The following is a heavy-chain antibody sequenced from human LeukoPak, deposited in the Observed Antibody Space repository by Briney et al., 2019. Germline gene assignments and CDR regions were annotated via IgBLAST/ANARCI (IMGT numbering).Heavy chain of an antibody. D-gene: IGHD3-10*01. CDR2: IKQDGSEK. CDR3: AREVVYYYGSGSYYDY. J-gene: IGHJ4*02. CDR1: GFTFSSFG. Sequence: PGGSLRLSCAASGFTFSSFGIHWVRQAPGKGLEWVANIKQDGSEKYYVDSVKGRFTISRDNAKNSLYLQMNSLRAEDTAVYYCAREVVYYYGSGSYYDYWGQGTLVTVSS. V-gene: IGHV3-7*04.